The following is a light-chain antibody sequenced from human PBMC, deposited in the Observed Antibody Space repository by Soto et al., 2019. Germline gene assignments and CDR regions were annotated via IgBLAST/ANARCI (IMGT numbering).Light chain of an antibody. Sequence: DIVMTQTPLSLPVTPGEPASISCRSSQSLLDSDDGNTNLDWYLQKPGQSPQLLIYTLAYRASXVXDXXSSSGSGTDFTLNISRVEAEDVGVYYCMQRIEFPLTFGGGTKVEIK. CDR1: QSLLDSDDGNTN. J-gene: IGKJ4*01. V-gene: IGKV2-40*01. CDR3: MQRIEFPLT. CDR2: TLA.